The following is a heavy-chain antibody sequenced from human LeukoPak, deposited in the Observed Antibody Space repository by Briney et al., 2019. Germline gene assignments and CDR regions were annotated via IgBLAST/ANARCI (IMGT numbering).Heavy chain of an antibody. J-gene: IGHJ3*02. Sequence: SETLSLTCTVSGGSINSYYWSWIRQPPGKGLEWIGYIYYSGSTNYNPSLKSRVTISVDTSKNQFSLKLSSVTAADTAVYYCARDHPGVHAFDIWGQGTMVTVSS. CDR2: IYYSGST. CDR3: ARDHPGVHAFDI. CDR1: GGSINSYY. V-gene: IGHV4-59*01.